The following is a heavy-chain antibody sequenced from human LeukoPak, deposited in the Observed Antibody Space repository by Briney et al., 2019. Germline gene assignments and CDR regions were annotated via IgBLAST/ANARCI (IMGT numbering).Heavy chain of an antibody. Sequence: PSGTLSLTCAVSGGSINSNNWWSWVRQTPGKGLEYIGEISHSGTTNYNPSLKSRVIISMDTSKKQFSLRSTSMTAADTAIYFCARQGANYDFWSGFGGRKFYWYFNLWGRGTLVTVSS. V-gene: IGHV4-4*02. D-gene: IGHD3-3*01. CDR3: ARQGANYDFWSGFGGRKFYWYFNL. CDR2: ISHSGTT. CDR1: GGSINSNNW. J-gene: IGHJ2*01.